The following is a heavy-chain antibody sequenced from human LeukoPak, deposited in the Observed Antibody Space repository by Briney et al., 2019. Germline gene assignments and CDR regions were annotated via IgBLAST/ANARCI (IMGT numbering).Heavy chain of an antibody. CDR3: ARDRLHYVEYVKTFDY. J-gene: IGHJ4*02. CDR2: ITSSSGTI. V-gene: IGHV3-48*01. Sequence: GGSLRLSCAASGFTFSSYSMNWVRQAPGKGLEWVSYITSSSGTIYYADSVKGRFTISRDNAKNSLYLQMSSLRAEDTAVYYCARDRLHYVEYVKTFDYWGQGTLVTVSS. CDR1: GFTFSSYS. D-gene: IGHD4-17*01.